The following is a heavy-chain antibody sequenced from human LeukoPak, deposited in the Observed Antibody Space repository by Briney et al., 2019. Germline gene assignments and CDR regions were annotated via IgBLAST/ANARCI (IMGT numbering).Heavy chain of an antibody. CDR2: INPNSGGT. J-gene: IGHJ6*03. CDR3: ARVNYSNYFYYYYYMDV. V-gene: IGHV1-2*02. D-gene: IGHD4-11*01. Sequence: ASVKVSCKASGYTFTGYYMHWVRQAPGQGLEWMGWINPNSGGTNYAQKFQGRVTMTRDTSISTAYMELSRLRSDDTAVYYCARVNYSNYFYYYYYMDVWGKGTTVTVSS. CDR1: GYTFTGYY.